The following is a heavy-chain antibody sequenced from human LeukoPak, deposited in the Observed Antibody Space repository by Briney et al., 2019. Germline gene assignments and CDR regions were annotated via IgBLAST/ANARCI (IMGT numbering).Heavy chain of an antibody. Sequence: ASVKVSCKASGYTFNAFFLHWVRQAPGQGLEWVVMIDPSGGRTRYAQKLQGRVTVTRDTSTSTAYMDLYSLTSGDTALYYCARGPSEHLAPPFDSWGQGTLVTVSS. CDR1: GYTFNAFF. J-gene: IGHJ4*02. CDR2: IDPSGGRT. CDR3: ARGPSEHLAPPFDS. D-gene: IGHD1-26*01. V-gene: IGHV1-46*02.